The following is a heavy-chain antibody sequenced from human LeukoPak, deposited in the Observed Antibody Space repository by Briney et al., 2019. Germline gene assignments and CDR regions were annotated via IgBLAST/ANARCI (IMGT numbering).Heavy chain of an antibody. CDR2: IRAYNGNT. CDR1: GYTFTSYG. Sequence: SVKVSCKASGYTFTSYGISWVRQAPGQGLEWMAWIRAYNGNTNYAQKLQGRATMTTDTSTSTAYMELRSLRSDDTAVYYCARGSRFPYYYDSSGYYRYWGQGTLVTVSS. CDR3: ARGSRFPYYYDSSGYYRY. D-gene: IGHD3-22*01. J-gene: IGHJ4*02. V-gene: IGHV1-18*01.